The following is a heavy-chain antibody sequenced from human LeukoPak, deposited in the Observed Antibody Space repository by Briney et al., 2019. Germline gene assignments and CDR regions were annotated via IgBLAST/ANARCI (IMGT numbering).Heavy chain of an antibody. CDR3: ARGRRGDY. Sequence: SETLSLTCAVYGGSFSGYYWSWIRQPPGKGLEWIGEINHSGSTNYNPSLKSRVTISVDTSKNQFSLKLSSVTAADTAVYYCARGRRGDYWGQGTLVTVSS. CDR1: GGSFSGYY. CDR2: INHSGST. J-gene: IGHJ4*02. D-gene: IGHD3-16*01. V-gene: IGHV4-34*01.